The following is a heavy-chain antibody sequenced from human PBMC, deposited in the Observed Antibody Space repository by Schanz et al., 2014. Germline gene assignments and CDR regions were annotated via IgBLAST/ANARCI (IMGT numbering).Heavy chain of an antibody. CDR3: AKVAPAATYLDS. V-gene: IGHV3-48*01. J-gene: IGHJ4*02. D-gene: IGHD2-2*01. CDR2: ISSSSSTI. CDR1: GFTFRSYS. Sequence: EVQLVESGGSLVQPGGSLRLSCAASGFTFRSYSMNWVRQAPGKGLEWISYISSSSSTIYYADSVKGRFTISRDNSKNALYLQMNSLSAEDTAVYYCAKVAPAATYLDSWGLGTLVTVSS.